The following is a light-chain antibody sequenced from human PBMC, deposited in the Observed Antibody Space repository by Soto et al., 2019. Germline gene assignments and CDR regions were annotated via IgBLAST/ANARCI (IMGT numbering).Light chain of an antibody. CDR2: GAS. Sequence: EMLLTQSPGTLSLAPGERAPLSCRASQSVNSNYLVWYQQKPGQAPRLLIYGASTRAAGITDRFSGSGSGTEFTLTISRLEPEDFAVYYCQHYDNSPLFGPGTKVDIK. CDR3: QHYDNSPL. CDR1: QSVNSNY. V-gene: IGKV3-20*01. J-gene: IGKJ3*01.